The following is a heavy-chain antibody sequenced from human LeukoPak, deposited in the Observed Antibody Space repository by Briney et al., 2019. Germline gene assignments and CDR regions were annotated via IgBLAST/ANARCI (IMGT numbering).Heavy chain of an antibody. V-gene: IGHV4-59*01. CDR1: GGSISSYY. D-gene: IGHD3/OR15-3a*01. J-gene: IGHJ2*01. CDR2: IYYSGST. Sequence: SETLSLTCTVSGGSISSYYWSWIRQPPGKGLEWIGYIYYSGSTNYNPSLKSRVTISVDTSKNQFSLKLSSVTAADTAVYYCARGILGQGYFDLWGRDTLVTVSS. CDR3: ARGILGQGYFDL.